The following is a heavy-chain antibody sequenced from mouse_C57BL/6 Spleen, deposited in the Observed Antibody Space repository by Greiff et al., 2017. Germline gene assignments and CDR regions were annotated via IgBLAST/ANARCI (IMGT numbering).Heavy chain of an antibody. J-gene: IGHJ2*01. V-gene: IGHV1-39*01. CDR2: INPNYGTT. CDR3: ARRYYGSSHYFDY. Sequence: VQLQQSGPELVKPGASVKISCKASGYSFTDYNMNWVKQSNGKSLEWIGVINPNYGTTSYNQKFKGKATLTVDQSSSTAYMQLNSLTSEDSAVYSSARRYYGSSHYFDYWGQGTTLTVSS. CDR1: GYSFTDYN. D-gene: IGHD1-1*01.